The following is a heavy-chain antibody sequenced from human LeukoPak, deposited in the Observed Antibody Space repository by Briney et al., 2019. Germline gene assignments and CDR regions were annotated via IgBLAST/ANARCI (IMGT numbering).Heavy chain of an antibody. V-gene: IGHV4-59*12. CDR2: IYYSVGT. Sequence: PSETRSLTCTVSGGSITSYYSSWIRHPPGAGRGWSGYIYYSVGTTYNPSLKSRVTLSVTTSKNQSSLKLSFVTAAEKSVYSCARDFPTSRGRKRQFWWFDPWGQGTLVTVSS. CDR1: GGSITSYY. D-gene: IGHD3-3*02. J-gene: IGHJ5*02. CDR3: ARDFPTSRGRKRQFWWFDP.